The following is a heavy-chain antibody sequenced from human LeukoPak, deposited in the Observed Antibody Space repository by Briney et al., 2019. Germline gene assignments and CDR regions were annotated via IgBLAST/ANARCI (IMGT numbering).Heavy chain of an antibody. J-gene: IGHJ4*02. CDR1: GLTFSNYY. CDR2: VTSSGSYT. CDR3: ARFMGSGTYTPDY. D-gene: IGHD3-10*01. V-gene: IGHV3-11*03. Sequence: PGGSLSLSRAPSGLTFSNYYMSWIRQTPGKGLEWVSYVTSSGSYTNYADSVKGRFTISRDNAKNSLYLQMNSLSPEDTAVYYCARFMGSGTYTPDYWGQGTLVTVSS.